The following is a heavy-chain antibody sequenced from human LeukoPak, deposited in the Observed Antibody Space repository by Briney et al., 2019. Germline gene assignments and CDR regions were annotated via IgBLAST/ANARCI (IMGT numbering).Heavy chain of an antibody. J-gene: IGHJ4*02. V-gene: IGHV1-2*02. CDR2: INLNSGST. D-gene: IGHD6-13*01. CDR3: ARGGESSSWLFDY. CDR1: GYTFTAYY. Sequence: GASVTVSCKASGYTFTAYYIHWVRQAPGGGLAWMGWINLNSGSTNYAQKFQGRVTMTRDTSISTAYMELSRLRSDDTAVFYCARGGESSSWLFDYWGQGTLVNVSS.